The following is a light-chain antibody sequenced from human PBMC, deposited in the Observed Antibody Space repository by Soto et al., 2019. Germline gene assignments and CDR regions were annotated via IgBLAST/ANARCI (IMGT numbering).Light chain of an antibody. J-gene: IGKJ1*01. CDR2: GAS. Sequence: EVVSTQSPAMLSLSPGERATLSCRASQSVSNNYLAWYQQKPGQAPRLLIYGASNRATGIPDRFSGSGSGTDFTLTISRLEPEEFAVYYCQQYGSSGTVGQGTKVDIK. CDR1: QSVSNNY. V-gene: IGKV3-20*01. CDR3: QQYGSSGT.